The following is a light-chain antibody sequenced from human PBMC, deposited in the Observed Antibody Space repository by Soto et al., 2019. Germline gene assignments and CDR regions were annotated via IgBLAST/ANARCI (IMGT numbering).Light chain of an antibody. CDR1: SSDGGGYNY. CDR2: EFS. Sequence: QSALTQPPSASGSPGQSVTISCTGTSSDGGGYNYVSWYQQHPGKAPKLMIYEFSRRPSGVPDRFSGYRSANTAFLTVSGLQAKYEADYYGCSYAGNDHFYVFGTGTKVTVL. J-gene: IGLJ1*01. V-gene: IGLV2-8*01. CDR3: CSYAGNDHFYV.